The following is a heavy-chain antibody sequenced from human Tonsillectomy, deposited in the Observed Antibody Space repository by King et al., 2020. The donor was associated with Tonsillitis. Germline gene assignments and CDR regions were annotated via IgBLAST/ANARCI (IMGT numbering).Heavy chain of an antibody. CDR1: GFTFSTYS. J-gene: IGHJ3*02. V-gene: IGHV3-48*01. CDR3: ARFANDYGDYENAFDI. Sequence: VQLVESGGGLVQPGGSLRLSCAASGFTFSTYSMNWVRQAPGKGLEWVSYISTSGSTINYADSMKGRITISRDNAKNSLYLQMNSLRAEDTAVYYCARFANDYGDYENAFDIWGQGTMVTVSS. D-gene: IGHD4-17*01. CDR2: ISTSGSTI.